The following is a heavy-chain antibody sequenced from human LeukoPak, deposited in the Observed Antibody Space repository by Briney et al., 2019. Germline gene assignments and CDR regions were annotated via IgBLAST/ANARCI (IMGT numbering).Heavy chain of an antibody. CDR2: IYIGDNP. CDR1: GLTVSSSY. Sequence: GGSLRLSCAASGLTVSSSYMSWVRQAPGKGLEWVSIIYIGDNPHYTDSVKGRFTISRHNSKNTLYLQMNNLRAEDTAVYYCARVRPWVFDYWGQGTLVTVSS. J-gene: IGHJ4*02. V-gene: IGHV3-53*04. CDR3: ARVRPWVFDY.